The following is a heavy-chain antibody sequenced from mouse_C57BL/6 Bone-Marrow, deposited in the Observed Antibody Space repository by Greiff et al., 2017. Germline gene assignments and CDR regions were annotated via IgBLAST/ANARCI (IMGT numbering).Heavy chain of an antibody. CDR3: ARSPDY. J-gene: IGHJ4*01. V-gene: IGHV5-17*01. Sequence: DVKLVESGGGLVKPGGSLKLSCAASGFTFSDYGMHWVRQAPEKGLEWVAYISSGSSTIYYAATVKGRFTISRDNAKNTLFLQMTSLRSEDTAMYYCARSPDYWGQGTSVTVSS. CDR2: ISSGSSTI. CDR1: GFTFSDYG.